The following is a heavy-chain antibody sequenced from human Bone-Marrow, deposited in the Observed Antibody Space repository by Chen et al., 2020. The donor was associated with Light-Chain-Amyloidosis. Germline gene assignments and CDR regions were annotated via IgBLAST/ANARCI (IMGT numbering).Heavy chain of an antibody. J-gene: IGHJ4*02. V-gene: IGHV3-15*01. CDR2: IKSESDGGTT. Sequence: EVRLVESGGGVVKPGGSLRLSCEASGFSFSNAWVTWVRQAPGKGLEWIGRIKSESDGGTTAFAASVQGRFGISRDQTRNTVYSQMSSLKSDDTAIYYCASDGGLVVVEAAVWGQGTQVTVSS. CDR1: GFSFSNAW. CDR3: ASDGGLVVVEAAV. D-gene: IGHD2-21*01.